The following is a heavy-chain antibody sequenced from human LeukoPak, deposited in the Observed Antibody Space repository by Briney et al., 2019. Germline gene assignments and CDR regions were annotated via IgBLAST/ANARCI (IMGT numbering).Heavy chain of an antibody. D-gene: IGHD6-19*01. Sequence: AAVTVSFKGSGYTFTDYYMHWVGQAPGQGGEWMGWINPNSGGTNYSHKFHVRVTMTSDTSISTAYMELSRLRSDDTAVYYCAREAYSSGCYERFDPWGQGTLVTVSS. CDR2: INPNSGGT. J-gene: IGHJ5*02. CDR1: GYTFTDYY. CDR3: AREAYSSGCYERFDP. V-gene: IGHV1-2*02.